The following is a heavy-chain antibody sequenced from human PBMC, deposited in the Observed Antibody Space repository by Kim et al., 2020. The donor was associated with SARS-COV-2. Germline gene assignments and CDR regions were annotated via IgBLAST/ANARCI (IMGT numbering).Heavy chain of an antibody. V-gene: IGHV3-11*05. CDR2: ISSSSSYT. CDR1: GFTFSDYY. CDR3: ARDPRGQQWLDDAFDI. J-gene: IGHJ3*02. D-gene: IGHD6-19*01. Sequence: GGSLRLSCAASGFTFSDYYMSWIRQAPGKGLEWVSYISSSSSYTNYADSVKGRFTISRDNAKNSLYLQMNSLRAEDTAVYYCARDPRGQQWLDDAFDIWGQGTMVTVSS.